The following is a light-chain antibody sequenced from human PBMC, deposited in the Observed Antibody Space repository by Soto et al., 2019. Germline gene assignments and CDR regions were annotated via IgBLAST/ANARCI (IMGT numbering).Light chain of an antibody. Sequence: EIVLTQSPGTLSLSPGERATLSCRASQTVRSDYFAWYQQKPGQTPRLLIFGVSTRASGIPDRFSGGGSGTDFTLTISRLEPEDFAVYYCQQYNNWWTFGQGTKVDIK. CDR1: QTVRSDY. CDR2: GVS. J-gene: IGKJ1*01. CDR3: QQYNNWWT. V-gene: IGKV3-20*01.